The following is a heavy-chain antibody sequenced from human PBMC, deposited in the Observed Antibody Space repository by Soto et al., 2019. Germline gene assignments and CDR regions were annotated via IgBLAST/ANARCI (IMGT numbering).Heavy chain of an antibody. CDR2: IYYSGST. J-gene: IGHJ4*02. CDR1: GGSISSYY. CDR3: ARLLRDGYNYYYFDY. V-gene: IGHV4-59*01. D-gene: IGHD5-12*01. Sequence: SETLSLTCTVSGGSISSYYWSWIRQPPGKGLEWIGYIYYSGSTNYNPSLKSRVTISADTSKNQFSLKLSSVTAADTAVYYCARLLRDGYNYYYFDYWGQGTLVTVSS.